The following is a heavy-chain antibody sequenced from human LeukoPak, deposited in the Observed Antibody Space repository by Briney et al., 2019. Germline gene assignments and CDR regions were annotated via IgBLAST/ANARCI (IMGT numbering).Heavy chain of an antibody. CDR1: GFIFSDYW. CDR3: AKGNTMVRGVGLDY. J-gene: IGHJ4*02. Sequence: GGSLRLSCAASGFIFSDYWMSWVRQAPGKGLEWVSSISDSGGYTYYADSVKGRLTISRDNSKNTLYLQMNSLRAEDTAVYYCAKGNTMVRGVGLDYWGQGTLVTVSS. D-gene: IGHD3-10*01. V-gene: IGHV3-23*01. CDR2: ISDSGGYT.